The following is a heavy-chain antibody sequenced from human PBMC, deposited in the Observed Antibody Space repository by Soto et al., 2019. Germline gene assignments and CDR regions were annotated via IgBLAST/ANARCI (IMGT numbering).Heavy chain of an antibody. CDR3: ARDQDPENWFDP. V-gene: IGHV1-69*13. CDR1: GGTFSSYA. Sequence: GASVKVSCKASGGTFSSYAISWVRQAPGQGLEWMGGIIPIFGTANYAQKFQGRVTITADESTSTAYMELSSLRSEDTAVYYCARDQDPENWFDPWGQGTLVTVSS. J-gene: IGHJ5*02. CDR2: IIPIFGTA.